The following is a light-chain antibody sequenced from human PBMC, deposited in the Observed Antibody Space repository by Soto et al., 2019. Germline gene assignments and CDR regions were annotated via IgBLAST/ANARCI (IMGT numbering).Light chain of an antibody. CDR2: EVT. J-gene: IGLJ1*01. V-gene: IGLV2-8*01. CDR3: SSYTGSNNYV. CDR1: SSDVGNYNY. Sequence: QSVLTQPPSASGSPGQSVTISCTGTSSDVGNYNYVSWYQQHPGKAPKLFIYEVTKRPSGVPDRFSGSKSGSTASLTVSGLQGEDEADYYCSSYTGSNNYVFGTGTKLTVL.